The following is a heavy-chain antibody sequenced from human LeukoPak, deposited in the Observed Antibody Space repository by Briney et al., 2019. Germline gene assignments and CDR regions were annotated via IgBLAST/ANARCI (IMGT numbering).Heavy chain of an antibody. CDR1: GFSFRNYA. V-gene: IGHV3-23*01. CDR3: AKDISGWYGSFAFDI. Sequence: PGGSLRLSCAASGFSFRNYAMTWVRQAPGKGLEWVSTISVSGDTTYYVGSVKGRFTISRDNSKNTLYLQMNSLRAEDTAVYYCAKDISGWYGSFAFDIWGQGTMVTVSS. D-gene: IGHD6-19*01. CDR2: ISVSGDTT. J-gene: IGHJ3*02.